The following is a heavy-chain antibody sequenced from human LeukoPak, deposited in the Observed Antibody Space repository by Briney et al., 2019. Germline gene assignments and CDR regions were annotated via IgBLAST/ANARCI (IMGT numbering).Heavy chain of an antibody. D-gene: IGHD3-9*01. Sequence: GGSLRLSCAASGFTFSSYAMSWVRQAPGKGLEWVSAISGSGGSTYYEDSVKGRFTISRDNTKNTLYLQMNSLRAEDTAVYYCAKDRYFGWLLYSSYFDYWGQGTLVTVSS. J-gene: IGHJ4*02. CDR3: AKDRYFGWLLYSSYFDY. CDR2: ISGSGGST. V-gene: IGHV3-23*01. CDR1: GFTFSSYA.